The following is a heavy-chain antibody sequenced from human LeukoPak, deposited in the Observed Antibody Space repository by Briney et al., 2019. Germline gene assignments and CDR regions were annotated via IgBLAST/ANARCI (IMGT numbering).Heavy chain of an antibody. CDR2: INPSSGRT. CDR1: GYTFTSYY. V-gene: IGHV1-46*01. J-gene: IGHJ6*03. Sequence: ASVMVSCKASGYTFTSYYIHWVRQAPGRGLEWMGIINPSSGRTTYTENFQGRVTMTRDTSTSTVYMELSSLISDDTAVYYCARGYGSVTPNYYYYMDVWGTGTTVTVSS. D-gene: IGHD3-10*01. CDR3: ARGYGSVTPNYYYYMDV.